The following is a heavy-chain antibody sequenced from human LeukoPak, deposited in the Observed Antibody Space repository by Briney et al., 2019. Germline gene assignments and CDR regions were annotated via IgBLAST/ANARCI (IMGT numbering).Heavy chain of an antibody. J-gene: IGHJ6*03. CDR2: IYYSGST. Sequence: KTSETLSLTCTVSGGSISSYYWSWIRQPPGKGLEWLGYIYYSGSTNYNPSLKSRVTISVDTSKNQFSLKLSSVTAADTAVYYCARGNYDFWSGYFSDYYYMDVWGKGTTVTVSS. D-gene: IGHD3-3*01. V-gene: IGHV4-59*01. CDR1: GGSISSYY. CDR3: ARGNYDFWSGYFSDYYYMDV.